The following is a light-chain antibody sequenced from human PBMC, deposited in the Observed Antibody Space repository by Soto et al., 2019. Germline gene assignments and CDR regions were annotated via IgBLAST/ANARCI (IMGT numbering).Light chain of an antibody. Sequence: QSVLTQPPSVSGAPGQRVTISCTGSNSNIGANYDVHWYQQRPGTAPKLLIFANSNRPSGVPDRFSGSKSGTSASLVITGLQAEDEGDYYCQSYDSTLSARYVFGTGTKVTVL. J-gene: IGLJ1*01. V-gene: IGLV1-40*01. CDR2: ANS. CDR1: NSNIGANYD. CDR3: QSYDSTLSARYV.